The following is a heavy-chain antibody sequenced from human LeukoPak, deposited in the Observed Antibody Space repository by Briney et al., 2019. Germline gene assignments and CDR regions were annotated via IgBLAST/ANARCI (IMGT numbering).Heavy chain of an antibody. CDR3: ARSMGGSNDL. Sequence: PGGSLRLSCAGSGFTFSNYWVHWVRQAPGKGLVWVSRINVEGTRTDYADSVRGRFTISRDNAKNTLYLQMNSLTAEDTAIYYCARSMGGSNDLWGQGTLDSVSS. CDR1: GFTFSNYW. CDR2: INVEGTRT. D-gene: IGHD4-11*01. J-gene: IGHJ5*02. V-gene: IGHV3-74*01.